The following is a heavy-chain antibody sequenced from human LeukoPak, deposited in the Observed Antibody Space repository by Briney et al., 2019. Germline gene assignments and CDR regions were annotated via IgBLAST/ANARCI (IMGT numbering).Heavy chain of an antibody. V-gene: IGHV4-4*09. Sequence: SETLSLTCTASNGSISSYHWSWVRQPPGKGLEWIGYILTSGTTNYNPSLKSRLTISVDTSKNQFTLKLSSVTAADTAVYYCARLRVSGSYLYYFDYWGQGTLVTVSS. J-gene: IGHJ4*02. CDR2: ILTSGTT. CDR1: NGSISSYH. D-gene: IGHD1-26*01. CDR3: ARLRVSGSYLYYFDY.